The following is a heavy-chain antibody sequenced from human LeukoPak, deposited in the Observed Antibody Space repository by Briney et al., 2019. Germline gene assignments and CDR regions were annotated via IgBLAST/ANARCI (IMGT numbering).Heavy chain of an antibody. CDR1: GGSINNINYY. CDR2: TYYAGNS. J-gene: IGHJ4*02. CDR3: ARHLPGGGSGTKLPDY. V-gene: IGHV4-39*01. D-gene: IGHD3-10*01. Sequence: SETLSLTCIVSGGSINNINYYWGWIRQPPGKGLEWIGATYYAGNSVSTPSLQSRLTISRDTSKNQFFLRLTSVTASDTAVYYCARHLPGGGSGTKLPDYWGQGILVTVSS.